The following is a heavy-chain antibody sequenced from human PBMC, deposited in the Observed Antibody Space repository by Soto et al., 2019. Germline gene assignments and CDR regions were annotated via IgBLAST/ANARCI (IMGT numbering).Heavy chain of an antibody. Sequence: EVQLVVSGGGLVKPGGSLRLSCAASGFTFSSYSMNWVRQAPGKGLEWVSSISSSSSYIYYADSVKGRFTISRDNAKNSLYLQMNSLRAEDTAVYYCARDYPNDYGGNAEDYWGQGTLVTVSS. CDR3: ARDYPNDYGGNAEDY. CDR1: GFTFSSYS. J-gene: IGHJ4*02. V-gene: IGHV3-21*01. D-gene: IGHD4-17*01. CDR2: ISSSSSYI.